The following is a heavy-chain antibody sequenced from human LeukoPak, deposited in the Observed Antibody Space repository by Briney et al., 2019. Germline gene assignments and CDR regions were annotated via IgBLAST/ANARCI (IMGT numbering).Heavy chain of an antibody. J-gene: IGHJ4*02. Sequence: ASVKVSCKASGYTFTGYYMHWVRQAPGQGLEWMGGFDPEDGETIYAQKFQGRVTMTEDTSTDTAYMELSSLRSEDTAVYYCATDRVGAASGFDYWGQGTLVTVSS. CDR2: FDPEDGET. D-gene: IGHD1-26*01. V-gene: IGHV1-24*01. CDR1: GYTFTGYY. CDR3: ATDRVGAASGFDY.